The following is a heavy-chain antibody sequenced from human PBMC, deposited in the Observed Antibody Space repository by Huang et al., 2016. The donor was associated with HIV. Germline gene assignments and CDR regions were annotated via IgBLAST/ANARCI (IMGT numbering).Heavy chain of an antibody. CDR2: IYWDDDK. Sequence: QITLKESGPTLVKPTQTLTLTCTFSGFSLSTSGVAVGWIRQPPGKALEWLALIYWDDDKRYRPSLKSRLTITKDTSKNQVVLTMTNMDPVDTATYYCAHSRRTADFWSGYYHNWFDPWGQGTLVTVSS. V-gene: IGHV2-5*02. J-gene: IGHJ5*02. CDR1: GFSLSTSGVA. CDR3: AHSRRTADFWSGYYHNWFDP. D-gene: IGHD3-3*01.